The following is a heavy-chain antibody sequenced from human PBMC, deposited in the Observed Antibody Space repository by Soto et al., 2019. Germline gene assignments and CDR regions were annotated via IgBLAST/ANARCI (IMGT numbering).Heavy chain of an antibody. CDR3: AKAAQTRYNWNDLGNWFDP. J-gene: IGHJ5*02. D-gene: IGHD1-1*01. V-gene: IGHV1-69*01. CDR1: GGTFSSYA. CDR2: IIPIFGIA. Sequence: QVQLVQSGAEVKKPGSSVKVSCKESGGTFSSYAIAWVRQAPGQGLEWMGGIIPIFGIANHAQKFQGRVAITADESTNTAYMELSSLRSDDTAVYYCAKAAQTRYNWNDLGNWFDPWGQGTLVTVSS.